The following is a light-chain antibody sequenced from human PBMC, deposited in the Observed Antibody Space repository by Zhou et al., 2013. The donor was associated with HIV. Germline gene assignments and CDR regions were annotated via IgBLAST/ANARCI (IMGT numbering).Light chain of an antibody. CDR1: QTVSTTY. Sequence: EIVLTQSPATLSLSPGDRATLSCRASQTVSTTYLAWYQHKPGQAPRLLIYDTSTRATGIPDRFSGSGSGSGTDFTLTISRLEPEDFAVYYCQQHGTSPFTFGGGTKVEIK. CDR3: QQHGTSPFT. J-gene: IGKJ4*01. CDR2: DTS. V-gene: IGKV3-20*01.